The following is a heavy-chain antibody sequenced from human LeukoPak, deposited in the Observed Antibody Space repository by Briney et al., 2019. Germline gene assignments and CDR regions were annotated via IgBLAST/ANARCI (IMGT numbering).Heavy chain of an antibody. J-gene: IGHJ4*02. D-gene: IGHD4-17*01. V-gene: IGHV3-30-3*01. Sequence: GGSLRLSCAASGFTFSSYAMHWVRQAPGKGLEWVAVISYDGSNKYYADSVKGRFTISRDNSKNTLYLQMSSLRAEDTAVYYCARDRNYGDYAFIFDYWGQGTLVTVSS. CDR3: ARDRNYGDYAFIFDY. CDR2: ISYDGSNK. CDR1: GFTFSSYA.